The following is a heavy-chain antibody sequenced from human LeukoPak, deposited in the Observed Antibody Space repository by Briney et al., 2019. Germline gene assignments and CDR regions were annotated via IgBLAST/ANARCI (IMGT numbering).Heavy chain of an antibody. V-gene: IGHV4-31*03. D-gene: IGHD3-10*01. CDR1: GGSIRTSEDH. CDR3: AREPTQPLRFGEFHPFDN. Sequence: PSETLSLTCTVSGGSIRTSEDHWTWSRQHPGKGLEWIGYTSNSDYPDSNPSLKSRVTISLDTSQNQFSLKLSSVTAADTAVYYCAREPTQPLRFGEFHPFDNWGQGILVTVSS. CDR2: TSNSDYP. J-gene: IGHJ4*02.